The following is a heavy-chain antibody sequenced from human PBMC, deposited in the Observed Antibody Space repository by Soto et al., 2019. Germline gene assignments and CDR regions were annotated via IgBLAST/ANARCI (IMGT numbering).Heavy chain of an antibody. V-gene: IGHV3-23*01. CDR2: ISGSGGST. J-gene: IGHJ4*02. Sequence: PGGSLRLSCAASGFTFSSYAMSWVRQAPGKGLEWVSAISGSGGSTYYADSVKGRFTISRDNSKNTLYLQMNSLRAEDTAVYYCAKIQAVAGIPEYFDYWGQGTLVTVSS. CDR1: GFTFSSYA. D-gene: IGHD6-19*01. CDR3: AKIQAVAGIPEYFDY.